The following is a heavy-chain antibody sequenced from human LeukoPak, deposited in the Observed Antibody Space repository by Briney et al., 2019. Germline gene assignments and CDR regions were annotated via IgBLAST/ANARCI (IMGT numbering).Heavy chain of an antibody. Sequence: GGSLRLSCAASGFTFSDYWMHCVRQAQGKGLVWVSRINIDGSDTTYADSVKGRFTISRDNAKSTLYLQMNSLRVEDTAVYFCARDRSPTNGGFDYWGQGTLVTVSS. CDR3: ARDRSPTNGGFDY. V-gene: IGHV3-74*01. CDR2: INIDGSDT. CDR1: GFTFSDYW. J-gene: IGHJ4*02. D-gene: IGHD7-27*01.